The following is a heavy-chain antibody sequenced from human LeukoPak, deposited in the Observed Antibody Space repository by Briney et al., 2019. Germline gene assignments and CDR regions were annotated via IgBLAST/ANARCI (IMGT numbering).Heavy chain of an antibody. CDR1: GFIFTDYW. J-gene: IGHJ4*02. CDR2: IKEDGSEK. Sequence: PGGSLRLSCAASGFIFTDYWMYWVRQAPGRGLAWVANIKEDGSEKNYVDSVKGRFTISRDNAKNSVYLQMNSLRVEDTAVYYCAKVGPLSSTTGLGTDYWGQGTLVTVSS. V-gene: IGHV3-7*01. D-gene: IGHD2/OR15-2a*01. CDR3: AKVGPLSSTTGLGTDY.